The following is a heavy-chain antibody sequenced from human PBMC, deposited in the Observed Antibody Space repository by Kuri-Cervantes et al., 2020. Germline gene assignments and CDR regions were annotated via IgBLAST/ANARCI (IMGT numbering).Heavy chain of an antibody. CDR2: IYYSGST. CDR3: ARDRSYYFGMDV. CDR1: GGSISSYY. J-gene: IGHJ6*02. Sequence: SETLSLTCTVSGGSISSYYWSWIRQPPGKGLEWIGYIYYSGSTNYNPSLKSRVTMSVDSSKNQFSLKLSSVTAADTAVYYCARDRSYYFGMDVWGQGTTVTVSS. V-gene: IGHV4-59*12.